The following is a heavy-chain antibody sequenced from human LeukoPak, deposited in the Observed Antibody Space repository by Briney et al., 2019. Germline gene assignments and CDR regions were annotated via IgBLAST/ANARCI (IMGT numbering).Heavy chain of an antibody. V-gene: IGHV3-23*01. Sequence: GGSLRLSCAASGFTFSNYAMTWVRQAPGKGLEWVSTITGSGDSTYYADSVKGRFTISRDNSKNTLYLQMNSLRAEDTAVYYCAKGDEAAGTIDYWGQGTLVTVSS. CDR3: AKGDEAAGTIDY. CDR2: ITGSGDST. J-gene: IGHJ4*02. D-gene: IGHD6-13*01. CDR1: GFTFSNYA.